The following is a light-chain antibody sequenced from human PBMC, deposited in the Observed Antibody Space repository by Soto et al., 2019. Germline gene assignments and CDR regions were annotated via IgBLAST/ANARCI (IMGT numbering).Light chain of an antibody. CDR2: LGS. V-gene: IGKV2-28*01. CDR3: QQYTRYPQT. J-gene: IGKJ1*01. CDR1: QSLLHSNGYNY. Sequence: DIVMTQSPLSLPVTPGEPASISCRSSQSLLHSNGYNYLDWYLQKPGQSPQLLIYLGSNRASGVPDRFSGSGSGTDFTLTISSLQPEDSATYYCQQYTRYPQTFGQGTKVDIK.